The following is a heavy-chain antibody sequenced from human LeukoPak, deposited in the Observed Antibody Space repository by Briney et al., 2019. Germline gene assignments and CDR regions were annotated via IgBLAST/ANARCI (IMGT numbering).Heavy chain of an antibody. J-gene: IGHJ5*02. Sequence: TSETLSLTCTVSGGSISSYYWSWIRQPAGKGLEWIGRIYTSGSTNYNPSLKSRVTMSVDTSKNQFSLKLSSVTAADTAVYYCARGEYDILTGYFAPNWFDPWGQGTLVTVSS. CDR3: ARGEYDILTGYFAPNWFDP. D-gene: IGHD3-9*01. V-gene: IGHV4-4*07. CDR2: IYTSGST. CDR1: GGSISSYY.